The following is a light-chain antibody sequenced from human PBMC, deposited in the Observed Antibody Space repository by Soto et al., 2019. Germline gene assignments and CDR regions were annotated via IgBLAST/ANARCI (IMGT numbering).Light chain of an antibody. V-gene: IGKV3-20*01. Sequence: EIVLTQSPGTLSLSPGERATLSCRASHSFSSGYLAWYQQKPGQPPRLLIYGTFHRATGLPDRFSGSGSGTDFTLTISRLEIEGFAVYYCHGQDYGGSSVYTFRQGTKLEIK. CDR1: HSFSSGY. CDR2: GTF. J-gene: IGKJ2*01. CDR3: HGQDYGGSSVYT.